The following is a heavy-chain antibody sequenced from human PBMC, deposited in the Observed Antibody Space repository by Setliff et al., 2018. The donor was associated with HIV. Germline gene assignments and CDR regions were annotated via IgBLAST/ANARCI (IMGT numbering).Heavy chain of an antibody. V-gene: IGHV4-39*07. Sequence: ETLSLTCSVSGGSITNDNNYWGWIRQSPGKGLEWIGRISYGGGTHYNPSLRSRVIISMDTSKNQFSLKLSSVTAADSAIYYCARGRHIEATIPLDHWGQGTLVTVSS. CDR3: ARGRHIEATIPLDH. CDR2: ISYGGGT. J-gene: IGHJ4*02. CDR1: GGSITNDNNY. D-gene: IGHD5-12*01.